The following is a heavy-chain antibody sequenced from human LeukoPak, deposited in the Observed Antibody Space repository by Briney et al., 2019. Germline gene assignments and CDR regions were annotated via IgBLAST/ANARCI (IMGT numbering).Heavy chain of an antibody. V-gene: IGHV1-69*06. CDR2: IIPIFGTA. CDR1: GGTFSSYA. Sequence: ASVKVSCKASGGTFSSYAISWVRQAPGQGLEWMGGIIPIFGTANYAQKFQGRVTITADKSTSTAYMELSSLRSEDTAVYYCARDPAYYGSGHDAFDIWGQGTMVTVSS. D-gene: IGHD3-10*01. CDR3: ARDPAYYGSGHDAFDI. J-gene: IGHJ3*02.